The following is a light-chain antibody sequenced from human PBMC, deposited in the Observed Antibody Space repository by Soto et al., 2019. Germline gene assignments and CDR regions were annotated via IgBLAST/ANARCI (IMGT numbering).Light chain of an antibody. Sequence: IQMTQSPSSVSASVGDTVTLSCQTSHGVSGWLAWYQQKPVKAPTLLIYTVSNLQSGVPSRFSGSGSGSNFSLTITSLQPEDFANYYCQQGKTFPFTFGPGTKVEVK. J-gene: IGKJ3*01. CDR3: QQGKTFPFT. CDR1: HGVSGW. V-gene: IGKV1-12*01. CDR2: TVS.